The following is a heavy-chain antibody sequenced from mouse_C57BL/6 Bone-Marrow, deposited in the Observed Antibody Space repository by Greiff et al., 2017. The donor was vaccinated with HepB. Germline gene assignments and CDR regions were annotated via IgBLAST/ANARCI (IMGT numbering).Heavy chain of an antibody. CDR2: ISYDGSN. CDR1: GYSITSGYY. J-gene: IGHJ2*01. CDR3: ARVNGY. V-gene: IGHV3-6*01. Sequence: EVQLQQSGPGLVKPSQSLSLTCSVTGYSITSGYYWNWIRQFPGNKLEWMGYISYDGSNNYNPSLKNRISITRDTSKNQFFLKLNSVTTEDTATYYCARVNGYWGQGTTLTVSS.